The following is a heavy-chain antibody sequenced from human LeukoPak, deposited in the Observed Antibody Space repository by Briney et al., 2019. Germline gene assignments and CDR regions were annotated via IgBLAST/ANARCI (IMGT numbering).Heavy chain of an antibody. CDR3: AGEGGY. CDR1: GGSISSGSYY. Sequence: PSETLSLTCTVSGGSISSGSYYWSWIRQPAGKGLEWIGRIYTSGSTNYNPSLKSRVTISVDTSKNQFSLKLSSVTAADTAGYYCAGEGGYWGQGTLVTVSS. J-gene: IGHJ4*02. D-gene: IGHD3-16*01. V-gene: IGHV4-61*02. CDR2: IYTSGST.